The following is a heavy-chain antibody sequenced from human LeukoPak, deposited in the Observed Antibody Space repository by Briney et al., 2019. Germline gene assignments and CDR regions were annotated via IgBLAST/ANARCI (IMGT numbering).Heavy chain of an antibody. Sequence: SETLSLTCTVSGGSISSSSYYWGWIRQPPGKGLEWIGSIYYSGSTYYNPSLKSRVTISVDTSKNQFSLKLSSVTAADTAVYYCARLRGLRFLEWLSKFDYWGQGTLVTVSS. J-gene: IGHJ4*02. CDR1: GGSISSSSYY. CDR2: IYYSGST. CDR3: ARLRGLRFLEWLSKFDY. D-gene: IGHD3-3*01. V-gene: IGHV4-39*01.